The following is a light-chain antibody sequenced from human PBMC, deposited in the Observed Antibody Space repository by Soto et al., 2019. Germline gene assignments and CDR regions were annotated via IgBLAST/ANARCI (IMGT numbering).Light chain of an antibody. CDR3: QQHDGFPYI. CDR1: HDITNY. CDR2: DAS. V-gene: IGKV1-33*01. J-gene: IGKJ2*01. Sequence: IPMTQSPLFLSASVGDRVTITCQASHDITNYLNWYQQKPGKAPKLLIYDASMLETGVPSRFSEGGSGTHFTLTISSLHLEDVATYYCQQHDGFPYIFGPGTKLEIK.